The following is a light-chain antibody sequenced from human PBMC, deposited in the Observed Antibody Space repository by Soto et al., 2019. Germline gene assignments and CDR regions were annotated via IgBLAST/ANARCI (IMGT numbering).Light chain of an antibody. Sequence: DIQMTQSPSTLSASVVDRVTITCRASQNINEYLAWYQQTPGKAPKLLIYMASSLESEVPSRFSGSGSGTEFTLTICSMQAEELASEKVQPLNSSARVRIGGGTKVDIK. CDR1: QNINEY. CDR2: MAS. CDR3: QPLNSSARVR. V-gene: IGKV1-5*03. J-gene: IGKJ4*01.